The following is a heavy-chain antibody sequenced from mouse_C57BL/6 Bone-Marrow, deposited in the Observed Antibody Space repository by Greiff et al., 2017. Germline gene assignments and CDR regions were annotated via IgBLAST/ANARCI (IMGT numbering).Heavy chain of an antibody. Sequence: QVQLQQPGAELVKPGASVKVSCKASGYTFTSYWMHWVKQRPGQGLEWIGRIHPSDSDTNYNQKFKGKATLTVTKSSSTAYMQLSSMTSEDAAVYYCAICLSGYFDVWGTGTTVTVSS. D-gene: IGHD6-2*01. CDR2: IHPSDSDT. CDR3: AICLSGYFDV. V-gene: IGHV1-74*01. J-gene: IGHJ1*03. CDR1: GYTFTSYW.